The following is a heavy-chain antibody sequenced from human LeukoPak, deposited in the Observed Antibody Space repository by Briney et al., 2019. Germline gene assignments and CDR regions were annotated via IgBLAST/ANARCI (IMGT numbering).Heavy chain of an antibody. CDR1: GGSISSSSYY. CDR3: ARDPSHNSGWIDY. Sequence: KTSETLSLTCTVSGGSISSSSYYWNWIRQPAGKGLEWIGRIYSSGSTDYNPSLKSRVTMSVDTSKNQFSLNLSSVTAADTAVYFCARDPSHNSGWIDYWGQGTLVTVSS. D-gene: IGHD6-19*01. V-gene: IGHV4-61*02. CDR2: IYSSGST. J-gene: IGHJ4*02.